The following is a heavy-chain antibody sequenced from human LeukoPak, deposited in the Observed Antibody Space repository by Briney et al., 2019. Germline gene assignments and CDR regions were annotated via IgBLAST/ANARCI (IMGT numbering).Heavy chain of an antibody. V-gene: IGHV3-23*01. Sequence: GGSLRLSCAASGFTFSSYAMSWVRQAPGKGLEWVSAISGSGGSTYYADSVKGRFTISRDNSKNTLYLQMNSLRAEETAVYYCAKDLFYYYGSGSYLVYWGQGTLVTVSS. CDR2: ISGSGGST. CDR1: GFTFSSYA. J-gene: IGHJ4*02. D-gene: IGHD3-10*01. CDR3: AKDLFYYYGSGSYLVY.